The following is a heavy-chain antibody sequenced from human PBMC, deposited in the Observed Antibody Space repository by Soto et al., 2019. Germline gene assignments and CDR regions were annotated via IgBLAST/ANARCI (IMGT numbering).Heavy chain of an antibody. CDR1: GFTFSSYA. J-gene: IGHJ4*02. V-gene: IGHV3-23*01. Sequence: GGSLRLSCAASGFTFSSYAMSWVRQAPGKWLEWVSAISGSGGSTYYADSVKGRFTISRDNSKNTLYLQMNSLRAEDTAVYYCAKDARITMIVVVITPYYFDYWGQGXLVTVYS. D-gene: IGHD3-22*01. CDR3: AKDARITMIVVVITPYYFDY. CDR2: ISGSGGST.